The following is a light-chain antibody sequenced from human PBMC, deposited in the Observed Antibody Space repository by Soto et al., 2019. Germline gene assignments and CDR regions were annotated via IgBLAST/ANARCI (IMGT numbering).Light chain of an antibody. CDR1: QSISNR. V-gene: IGKV1-5*01. CDR2: DAS. J-gene: IGKJ1*01. Sequence: DIQMTQSPSTLSASVGDGVTITCRAGQSISNRLAWYQQRPGKAPKYLIYDASTLDSGAPSRFSGSGSGTEFTLSISSLQPDDFATYCCQQYNIYPWTFGQGTKVDIK. CDR3: QQYNIYPWT.